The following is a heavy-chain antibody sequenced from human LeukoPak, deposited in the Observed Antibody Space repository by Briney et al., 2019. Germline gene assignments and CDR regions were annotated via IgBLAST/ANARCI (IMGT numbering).Heavy chain of an antibody. CDR1: GGPFSSYA. CDR3: ASSPEDDYGDYVGLYYFDY. J-gene: IGHJ4*02. V-gene: IGHV1-69*05. D-gene: IGHD4-17*01. CDR2: IIPIFGTA. Sequence: ASVKVSFKASGGPFSSYAISWVRQAPGQGLEWMGGIIPIFGTANYAQKFQGRVTITTDESTTTAYMELSSLRSEDTAVYYCASSPEDDYGDYVGLYYFDYWGQGTLVTVSS.